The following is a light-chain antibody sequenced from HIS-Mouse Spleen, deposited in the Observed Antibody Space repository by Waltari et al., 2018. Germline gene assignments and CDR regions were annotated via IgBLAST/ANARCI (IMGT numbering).Light chain of an antibody. CDR1: SSDVGSYNL. CDR3: CSYAGSSTLV. Sequence: QSALTQPASVSGSPGQSITISCTGTSSDVGSYNLVSWYHQNPGKAPKLMIYEVSKRPSGVSNRFSGSKSGNTASLTISGLQAEDEADYYCCSYAGSSTLVFGGGTKLTVL. J-gene: IGLJ2*01. V-gene: IGLV2-23*02. CDR2: EVS.